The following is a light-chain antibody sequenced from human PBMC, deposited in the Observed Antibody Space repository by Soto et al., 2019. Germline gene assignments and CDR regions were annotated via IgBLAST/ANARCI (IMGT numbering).Light chain of an antibody. CDR1: DNIAPW. J-gene: IGKJ1*01. V-gene: IGKV1-5*03. CDR3: QQYETFSGT. CDR2: KAA. Sequence: DIQMTQSPSTLSASVGDRVAITCRASDNIAPWVAWYQQKPGKAPKLLIYKAANLADEVPSRFAGSGSGTKFTLTIASLQPDDFATYYCQQYETFSGTFGPGTKVDIK.